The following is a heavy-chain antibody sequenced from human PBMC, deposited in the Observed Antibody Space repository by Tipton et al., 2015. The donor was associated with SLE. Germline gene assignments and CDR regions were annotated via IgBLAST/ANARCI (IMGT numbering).Heavy chain of an antibody. J-gene: IGHJ6*02. CDR2: IDHRGST. Sequence: TLSLTCTVSGGVISEYYWGWFRQPPGKGLEWVGYIDHRGSTSSNPSLESRVTISVDTSKNEVSLRLTSVTAVDTAVYYCARSGGWTGSFYGMDVWGQGTTVTVSS. CDR1: GGVISEYY. D-gene: IGHD3/OR15-3a*01. V-gene: IGHV4-59*01. CDR3: ARSGGWTGSFYGMDV.